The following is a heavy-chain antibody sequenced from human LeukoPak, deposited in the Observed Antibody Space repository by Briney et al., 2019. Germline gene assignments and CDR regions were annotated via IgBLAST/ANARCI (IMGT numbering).Heavy chain of an antibody. Sequence: SDTLSLTCAVSGYSISSSNWWGWIRQPPGKGLEWIGYIYYSGSTNYNPSLKSRVTMSVDTSKNQFSLKLSSVTAADTAVYYCARDSHGDYARDYWGQGTLVTVSS. V-gene: IGHV4-28*03. CDR2: IYYSGST. D-gene: IGHD4-17*01. J-gene: IGHJ4*02. CDR3: ARDSHGDYARDY. CDR1: GYSISSSNW.